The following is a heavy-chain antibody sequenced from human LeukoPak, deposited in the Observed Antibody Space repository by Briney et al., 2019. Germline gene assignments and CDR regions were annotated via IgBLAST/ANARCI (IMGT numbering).Heavy chain of an antibody. CDR3: ATDFPPEVRGVTNFDY. CDR1: GYTLTELS. J-gene: IGHJ4*02. D-gene: IGHD3-10*01. Sequence: ASVKVTCKVSGYTLTELSMHWLRQAPAKGLEGMGGFDHEDGETIYAQKFQGRVTMTEDTSTDTAYMELSSLRSEDTAVYYCATDFPPEVRGVTNFDYWGQGTLVTVSS. CDR2: FDHEDGET. V-gene: IGHV1-24*01.